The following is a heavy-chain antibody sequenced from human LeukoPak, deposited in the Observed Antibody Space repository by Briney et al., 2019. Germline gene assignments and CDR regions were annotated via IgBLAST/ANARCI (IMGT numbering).Heavy chain of an antibody. D-gene: IGHD2-21*02. Sequence: PGGSLRLSCAASGFPFSNYSMNWVRQAPGKGLEWVSSITSSSRYIYYADSVKGRFTISRDNAKNSLYLQMNSLRAEDTAVYYCARDTKHIVVVTAIGGDDAFDIWGQGTMVTVSS. CDR2: ITSSSRYI. V-gene: IGHV3-21*01. CDR3: ARDTKHIVVVTAIGGDDAFDI. J-gene: IGHJ3*02. CDR1: GFPFSNYS.